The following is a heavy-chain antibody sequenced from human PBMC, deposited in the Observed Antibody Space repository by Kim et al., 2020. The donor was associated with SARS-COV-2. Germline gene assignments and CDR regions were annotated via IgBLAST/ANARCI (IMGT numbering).Heavy chain of an antibody. V-gene: IGHV3-64*01. Sequence: YANSVKGRLTISRDNSKNTGYLQRGSLRAEDMAVYYCVRGRAGQLVRYFDYWGQGTLVTVSS. CDR3: VRGRAGQLVRYFDY. D-gene: IGHD6-13*01. J-gene: IGHJ4*02.